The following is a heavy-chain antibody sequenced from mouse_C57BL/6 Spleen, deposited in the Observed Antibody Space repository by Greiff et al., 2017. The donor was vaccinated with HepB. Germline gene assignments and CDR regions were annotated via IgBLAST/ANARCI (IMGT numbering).Heavy chain of an antibody. J-gene: IGHJ3*01. CDR1: GYSITSGYY. Sequence: ESGPGLVKPSQSLSLTCSVTGYSITSGYYWNWIRQFPGNKLEWMGYISYDGSNNYNPSLKNRISITRDTSKNQFFLKLNSVTTEDTATYYCARGDGSSLGYWGQGTLVTVSA. CDR3: ARGDGSSLGY. V-gene: IGHV3-6*01. D-gene: IGHD1-1*01. CDR2: ISYDGSN.